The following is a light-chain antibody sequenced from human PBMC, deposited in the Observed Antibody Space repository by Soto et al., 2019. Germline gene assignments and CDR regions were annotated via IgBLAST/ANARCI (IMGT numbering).Light chain of an antibody. V-gene: IGLV2-14*01. CDR1: NTDVGQGKS. Sequence: QSVVTQPAPVSGSRGQSITISCFGRNTDVGQGKSVSWYQQGPGKAPKLLIFEVTNRPSGISSRFSGSRSGNTASLTISGLQPDDEGDYYCVSYTDTDTLVFGTGTKVTVL. CDR2: EVT. CDR3: VSYTDTDTLV. J-gene: IGLJ1*01.